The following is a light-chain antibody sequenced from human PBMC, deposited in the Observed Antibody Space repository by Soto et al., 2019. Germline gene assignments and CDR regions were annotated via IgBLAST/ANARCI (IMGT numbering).Light chain of an antibody. CDR2: SAS. V-gene: IGKV1-39*01. J-gene: IGKJ1*01. CDR1: QTVSKF. Sequence: DVQITQSPSSLSASVVDSVTIACRASQTVSKFVNWYQQKPGKVPDLLIYSASTLYSGVPSRFSGSGSGTEFTLTISNLQPEDFATYYCQQTYSLPRTFAQGTKVDIK. CDR3: QQTYSLPRT.